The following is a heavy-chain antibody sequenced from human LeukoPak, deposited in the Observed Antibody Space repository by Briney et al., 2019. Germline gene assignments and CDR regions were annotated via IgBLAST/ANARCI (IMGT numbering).Heavy chain of an antibody. CDR3: ARDSPVATW. Sequence: PGGSLRLSCAASGFTFSSSAMGWVRQAPRKGLEWVSSITESGDGTYYADSVMGRFTISRDDSKNTLYLQMNSLRDEDTAVYYCARDSPVATWWGQGTLVTVSS. J-gene: IGHJ4*02. CDR1: GFTFSSSA. V-gene: IGHV3-23*01. CDR2: ITESGDGT. D-gene: IGHD1-26*01.